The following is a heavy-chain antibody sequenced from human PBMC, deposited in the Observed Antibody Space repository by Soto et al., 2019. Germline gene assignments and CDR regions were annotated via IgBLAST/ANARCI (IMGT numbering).Heavy chain of an antibody. J-gene: IGHJ4*02. Sequence: GGSLRLSCAVSGFTFRSSPMSWVRRAPGKGLEWVSGINGGDDSEHYVDSVRGRFTIIRDNSKNLLLLQMNSLRVEDTAIYYCTTDSHWGTISPTHDHWGQGTQVTVSS. CDR1: GFTFRSSP. CDR3: TTDSHWGTISPTHDH. V-gene: IGHV3-23*01. D-gene: IGHD3-16*01. CDR2: INGGDDSE.